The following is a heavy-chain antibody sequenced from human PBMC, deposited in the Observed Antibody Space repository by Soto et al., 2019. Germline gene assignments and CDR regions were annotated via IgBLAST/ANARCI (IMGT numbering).Heavy chain of an antibody. CDR3: AREGSSSWYGLGDAFDI. V-gene: IGHV3-21*01. D-gene: IGHD6-13*01. CDR2: ISSSSSYI. J-gene: IGHJ3*02. CDR1: GFTFSSYS. Sequence: GGSLRLSCAASGFTFSSYSMNWVRQAPGKGLEWVSSISSSSSYIYYADSVKGRFTISRDNAKNSLYLQMNSLRAEDTAVYYCAREGSSSWYGLGDAFDIWGQGTMVTVSS.